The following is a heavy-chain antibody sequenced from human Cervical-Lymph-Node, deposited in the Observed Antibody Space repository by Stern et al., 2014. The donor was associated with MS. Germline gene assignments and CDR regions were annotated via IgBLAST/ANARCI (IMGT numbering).Heavy chain of an antibody. J-gene: IGHJ4*02. CDR3: ALRRSYYVY. V-gene: IGHV1-69*01. D-gene: IGHD4-11*01. Sequence: QVQLVQSGSEVKKPGSSVKVSCKPSGDTFSSYALSWVRQAPGQGLEWVGGLIPFFGATRYGQKFQGRVTITPEESTGTAFMELTSDDTAVYYCALRRSYYVYWGQGTLITVSS. CDR1: GDTFSSYA. CDR2: LIPFFGAT.